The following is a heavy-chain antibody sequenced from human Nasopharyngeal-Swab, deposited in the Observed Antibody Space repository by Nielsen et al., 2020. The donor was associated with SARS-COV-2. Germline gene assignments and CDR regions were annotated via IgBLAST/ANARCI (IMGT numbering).Heavy chain of an antibody. V-gene: IGHV3-73*01. CDR2: IGDKDHTYAT. J-gene: IGHJ4*02. CDR3: TTDFYFDY. Sequence: GESLKIPCAASGFIFRASAIHWVRQASGKGLELVCRIGDKDHTYATPYGASVQGRFTISRDDSKNTAFLQMDSLKTEDTALYYCTTDFYFDYWGQGTLVTVSS. CDR1: GFIFRASA.